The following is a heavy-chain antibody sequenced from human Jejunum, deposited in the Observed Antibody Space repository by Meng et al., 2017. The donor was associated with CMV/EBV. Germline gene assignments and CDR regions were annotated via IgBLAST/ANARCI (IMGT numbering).Heavy chain of an antibody. Sequence: SEFTFSDYWMHWVRQAPGKGLVWVSRINNDGGTTVYADSVKGRFTISRDNAKNTLSLQMNSLRGEDTAVYYCAREQSSSYAFDIWGQGTVVTVSS. V-gene: IGHV3-74*03. CDR3: AREQSSSYAFDI. CDR2: INNDGGTT. D-gene: IGHD6-6*01. CDR1: EFTFSDYW. J-gene: IGHJ3*02.